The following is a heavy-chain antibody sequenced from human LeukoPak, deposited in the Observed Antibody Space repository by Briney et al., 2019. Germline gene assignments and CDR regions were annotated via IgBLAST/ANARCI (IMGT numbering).Heavy chain of an antibody. D-gene: IGHD4-17*01. CDR1: GYTFTGYY. Sequence: GASVKVSCKASGYTFTGYYMHWVRQAPGQGLEWMGWINPNSGGTNYAQKFQGRVTMTRDTSISTAYMELSRLRSDDTAVYYCARLDDYGDWYYYYGMDVWGQGTTVTVSS. CDR2: INPNSGGT. CDR3: ARLDDYGDWYYYYGMDV. V-gene: IGHV1-2*02. J-gene: IGHJ6*02.